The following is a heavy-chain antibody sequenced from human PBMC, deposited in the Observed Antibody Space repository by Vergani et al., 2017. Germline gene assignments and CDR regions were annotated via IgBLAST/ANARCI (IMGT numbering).Heavy chain of an antibody. V-gene: IGHV3-74*01. J-gene: IGHJ6*02. CDR3: ARGGSSSSKLPATAVNYYYGMDV. Sequence: EVQLVESGGGLVQPGGSLRLSCAASGFTFSSYWMHWVRQAPGKGLVWVSRINSDGSSTSYADSVKGRFTISRDNAKNTLYLQMNSLRAEDTAVYYCARGGSSSSKLPATAVNYYYGMDVWGQGTTVTVSS. CDR2: INSDGSST. CDR1: GFTFSSYW. D-gene: IGHD6-13*01.